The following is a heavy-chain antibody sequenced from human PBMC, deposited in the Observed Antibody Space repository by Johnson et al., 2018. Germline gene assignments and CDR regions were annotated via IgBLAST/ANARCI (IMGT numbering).Heavy chain of an antibody. J-gene: IGHJ3*02. D-gene: IGHD3-10*01. V-gene: IGHV3-30*18. CDR2: ISYDGRNK. CDR3: AKDHYGSGSYLEGRVNAFDI. Sequence: QVQLVESGGGVVQPGRSLRLSCAASGFTFSSYGMHWVRQAPGKGLEWVAVISYDGRNKYYADSVKGRFIISRDNSKNTLYLQMNSLRAEDTAVYYFAKDHYGSGSYLEGRVNAFDIWGQGTMVTVSS. CDR1: GFTFSSYG.